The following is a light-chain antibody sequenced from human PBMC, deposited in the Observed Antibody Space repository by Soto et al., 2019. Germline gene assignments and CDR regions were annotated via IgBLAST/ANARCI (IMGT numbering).Light chain of an antibody. CDR1: QSVSSSY. V-gene: IGKV3-20*01. CDR3: QQYGSSTWT. Sequence: EIVLTQSPGTLSLSPGERATLSCRASQSVSSSYLAWYQQKPGQAPRLLIYGASSRATGIPDRFSGSGSGTYFTLTISRLEREDFAVYYCQQYGSSTWTFGQGTKVEIK. CDR2: GAS. J-gene: IGKJ1*01.